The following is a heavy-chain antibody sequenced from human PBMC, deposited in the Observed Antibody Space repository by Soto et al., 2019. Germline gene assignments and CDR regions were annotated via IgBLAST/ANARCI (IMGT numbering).Heavy chain of an antibody. D-gene: IGHD4-17*01. V-gene: IGHV4-34*01. CDR3: AKDPLTTVTASDY. CDR2: INHSGST. CDR1: GGSFSGYY. Sequence: SETLCLTCAVYGGSFSGYYLSWIRQPPGKGLEWIGEINHSGSTNYNPSLKSRVTISVDTSKNQFSLKLSSVTAADTAVYYCAKDPLTTVTASDYWGQGTLVTVS. J-gene: IGHJ4*02.